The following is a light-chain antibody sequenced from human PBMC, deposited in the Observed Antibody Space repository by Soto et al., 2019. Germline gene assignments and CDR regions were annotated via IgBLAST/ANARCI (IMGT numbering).Light chain of an antibody. CDR2: AAS. Sequence: EIVLTQSPDTLSLSPGERATLSCRASQSVSSSYFAWYQQKPGQAPRLLIYAASSRATYIPDRFSGRGSGTDFTLTISRLEPEDFAVYYCHHYGRSPYPFGQWTKLEIK. CDR3: HHYGRSPYP. V-gene: IGKV3-20*01. CDR1: QSVSSSY. J-gene: IGKJ2*01.